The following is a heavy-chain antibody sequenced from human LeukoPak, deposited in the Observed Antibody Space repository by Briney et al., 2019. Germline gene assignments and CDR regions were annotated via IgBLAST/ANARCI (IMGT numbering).Heavy chain of an antibody. Sequence: GGSLRLSCAASGFTFDDYAMHWVRQAPGKGLEWVSGISWNSGNIRYADSVKGRFTISRDNAKNSMYLQMNSLRAEDTAVYYCARDRITVAGAFDYWGQGTLVTVSS. CDR3: ARDRITVAGAFDY. CDR2: ISWNSGNI. J-gene: IGHJ4*02. CDR1: GFTFDDYA. D-gene: IGHD6-19*01. V-gene: IGHV3-9*01.